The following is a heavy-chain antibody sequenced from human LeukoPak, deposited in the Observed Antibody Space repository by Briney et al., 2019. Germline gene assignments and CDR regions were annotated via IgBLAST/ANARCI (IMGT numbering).Heavy chain of an antibody. Sequence: GSVKVSCKVSGYTLTELSMHWVRQAPGKGLEWMGGFDPEDGETIYAQKFQGRVTMTEDTSTDTAYMELSRLRSEDTAVYYCATGRAAAGTIDYWGQGTLVTVSS. D-gene: IGHD6-13*01. CDR2: FDPEDGET. CDR1: GYTLTELS. CDR3: ATGRAAAGTIDY. V-gene: IGHV1-24*01. J-gene: IGHJ4*02.